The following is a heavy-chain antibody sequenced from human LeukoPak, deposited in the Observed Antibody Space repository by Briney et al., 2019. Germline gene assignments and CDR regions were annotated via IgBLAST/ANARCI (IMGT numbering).Heavy chain of an antibody. CDR3: ARMVLLWFGERGIDY. CDR1: GESFSGYY. D-gene: IGHD3-10*01. CDR2: INHSGST. V-gene: IGHV4-34*01. J-gene: IGHJ4*02. Sequence: SETLSLTCAVYGESFSGYYWSWIRQPPGKGLEWIGEINHSGSTNYNPSLKSRVTISVDTSKNQFSLKLSSVTAADTAVYYCARMVLLWFGERGIDYWGQGTLVTVSS.